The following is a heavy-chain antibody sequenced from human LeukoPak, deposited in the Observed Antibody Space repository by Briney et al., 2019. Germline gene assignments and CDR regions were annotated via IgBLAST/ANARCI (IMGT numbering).Heavy chain of an antibody. CDR1: GFTFDDYA. CDR2: ISWNSGSI. CDR3: AKATSGCDYGFDY. D-gene: IGHD5-12*01. J-gene: IGHJ4*02. Sequence: GGSLRLSCAASGFTFDDYAMHWVRQAPGKGLEWVSGISWNSGSIGYADSVKGRFTISRDNAKNSLYLQMNSLRAEDMALYYCAKATSGCDYGFDYWGQGTLVTVSS. V-gene: IGHV3-9*03.